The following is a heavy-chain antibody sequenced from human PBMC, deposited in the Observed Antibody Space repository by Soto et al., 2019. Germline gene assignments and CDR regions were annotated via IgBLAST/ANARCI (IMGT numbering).Heavy chain of an antibody. Sequence: QVQLVESGGGVVQPGRSLRLSCAASGFTFSSYAMHWVRQAPGKGLEWVAVISYDGSNKYYADSVKGRFTISRDNSKNALYLQRNSLRAEDTAVYYCARDLMVYEGYDAFDIWGQGTMVTVSS. D-gene: IGHD2-8*01. V-gene: IGHV3-30-3*01. CDR2: ISYDGSNK. CDR3: ARDLMVYEGYDAFDI. J-gene: IGHJ3*02. CDR1: GFTFSSYA.